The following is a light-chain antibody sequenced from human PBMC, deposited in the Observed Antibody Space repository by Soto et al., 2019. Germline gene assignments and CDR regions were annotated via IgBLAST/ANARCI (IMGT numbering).Light chain of an antibody. CDR1: QSVSSSY. CDR2: GAS. Sequence: IVLTQSPGTLCLSPGDRATLSCRASQSVSSSYLAWYQQKPGRVPRLLISGASSRATGIPDRFSGSGSGADFTLTISRLEPEDFAVYYCQQCGSSPWTFGQGTKVELK. CDR3: QQCGSSPWT. V-gene: IGKV3-20*01. J-gene: IGKJ1*01.